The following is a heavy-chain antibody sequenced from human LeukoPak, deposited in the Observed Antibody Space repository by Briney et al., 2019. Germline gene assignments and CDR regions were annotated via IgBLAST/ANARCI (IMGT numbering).Heavy chain of an antibody. J-gene: IGHJ5*02. CDR1: GFTFSSYA. CDR2: ISGSGGST. Sequence: QTGGSLRLSCAASGFTFSSYAMSWVRQAPGKGLEWVSAISGSGGSTYYADSVKGRFTISRDNSKNTLYLQMNSLRAEDTAVYYCAKEAFDWSLGYNWFDPWGQGTLVTVSS. D-gene: IGHD3-9*01. V-gene: IGHV3-23*01. CDR3: AKEAFDWSLGYNWFDP.